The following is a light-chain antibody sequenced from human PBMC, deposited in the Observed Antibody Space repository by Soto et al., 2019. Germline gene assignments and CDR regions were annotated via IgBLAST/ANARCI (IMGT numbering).Light chain of an antibody. CDR2: GAS. Sequence: EIVMTQSPATLSVSPGERATLSCRASQSVSSNLAWSQQKPGQAPRLLIYGASTRATGIPARFSGSGSGTEFTLTISSLQSEDFAVYYGQQYNNWRKTFGQGTKVEIK. V-gene: IGKV3-15*01. J-gene: IGKJ1*01. CDR1: QSVSSN. CDR3: QQYNNWRKT.